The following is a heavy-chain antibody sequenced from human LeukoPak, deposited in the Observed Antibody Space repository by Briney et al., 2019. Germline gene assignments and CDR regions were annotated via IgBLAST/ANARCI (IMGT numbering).Heavy chain of an antibody. D-gene: IGHD1-14*01. V-gene: IGHV1-2*02. CDR2: INPNSGGT. CDR1: GYSFTDYY. CDR3: PKPDRLHRGPSLIGP. J-gene: IGHJ5*02. Sequence: ASVKVSCKTSGYSFTDYYMHWVRQAPGQGLEWMGWINPNSGGTSSAQKFQGRVTMTRDTSITTVYMEVNWLTSDHTAMYYCPKPDRLHRGPSLIGPWGQRTLVTVSS.